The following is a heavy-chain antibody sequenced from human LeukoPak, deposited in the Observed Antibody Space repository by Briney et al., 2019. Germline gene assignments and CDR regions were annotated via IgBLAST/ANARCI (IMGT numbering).Heavy chain of an antibody. CDR2: ISAYNGNT. J-gene: IGHJ4*02. Sequence: ASVNVSCKASGYTFTSYGISWVRQAPGQGLEWMGWISAYNGNTNYAQKLQGRVTMTTDTSTSTAYMELRSLRSDDTAVYYCARGFHYYDSSGYYQLADYWGQGTLVTVSS. D-gene: IGHD3-22*01. CDR1: GYTFTSYG. V-gene: IGHV1-18*01. CDR3: ARGFHYYDSSGYYQLADY.